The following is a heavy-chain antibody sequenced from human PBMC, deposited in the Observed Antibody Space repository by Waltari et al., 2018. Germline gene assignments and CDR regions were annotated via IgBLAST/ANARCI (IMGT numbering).Heavy chain of an antibody. D-gene: IGHD3-3*01. CDR1: GYTFTSYY. Sequence: QVQLVQSGAEVKKPGASVKVSCKASGYTFTSYYMHWVRQAPGQGLEWMGIINPSGGSTSYAQKFQGRVTITADTSTDTAYMELTSLRSEDTAVYYCATSPLRFLEWVNWFDPWGQGTLVTVSS. J-gene: IGHJ5*02. V-gene: IGHV1-46*01. CDR2: INPSGGST. CDR3: ATSPLRFLEWVNWFDP.